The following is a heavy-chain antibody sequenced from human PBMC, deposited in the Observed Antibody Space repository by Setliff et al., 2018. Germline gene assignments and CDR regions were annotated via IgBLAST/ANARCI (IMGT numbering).Heavy chain of an antibody. D-gene: IGHD3-16*01. CDR3: ARDGGGDSDAFDI. CDR2: INPSSGAT. Sequence: ASVKVSCKASGYTFTGYCMYLVRQAPGQGLEWMGRINPSSGATIYAQKFQGRVTMTSDTSISTAYMELGRLRSDDTAVYFCARDGGGDSDAFDIWGLGTMVTVSS. V-gene: IGHV1-2*06. CDR1: GYTFTGYC. J-gene: IGHJ3*02.